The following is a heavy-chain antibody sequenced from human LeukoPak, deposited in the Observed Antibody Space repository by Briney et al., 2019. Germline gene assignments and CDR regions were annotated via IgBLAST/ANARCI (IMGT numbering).Heavy chain of an antibody. J-gene: IGHJ6*03. Sequence: GGSLRLSCAASGFTFDDYGMSWVRQAPGKGLEWVSGINWNGGSTGYADSVKGRFTISRDNAKNSLYLQMNSLRAEDTALYYCARDLGSSWYVHYYYYMDVWGKGTTVTASS. D-gene: IGHD6-13*01. V-gene: IGHV3-20*04. CDR1: GFTFDDYG. CDR3: ARDLGSSWYVHYYYYMDV. CDR2: INWNGGST.